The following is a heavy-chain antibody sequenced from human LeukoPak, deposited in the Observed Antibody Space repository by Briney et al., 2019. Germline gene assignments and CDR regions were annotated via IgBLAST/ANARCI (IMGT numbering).Heavy chain of an antibody. V-gene: IGHV4-59*01. CDR1: GGSISSYY. Sequence: PSETLSLTCTVSGGSISSYYWSWIRQPPGKGLEWIGYIYYSGSTNYNPSLKSRVTISVDTSKNQFSLKLSSVTAAYTAVYYCARDNLGYCSGGSCYSDWFDPWGQGTLVTVSS. J-gene: IGHJ5*02. D-gene: IGHD2-15*01. CDR2: IYYSGST. CDR3: ARDNLGYCSGGSCYSDWFDP.